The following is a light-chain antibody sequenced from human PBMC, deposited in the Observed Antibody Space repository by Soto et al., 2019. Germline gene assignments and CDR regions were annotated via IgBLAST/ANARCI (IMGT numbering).Light chain of an antibody. Sequence: MHLTPCPSSLSASVGDRVTITCRASQTITTYLSWFQQKPGKAPKLLVYGASSLKSGVPPRFSGSVSGTEFTLTISSLHSEDFTSYYCPVCYIAPVPFGQGTQREIK. CDR2: GAS. CDR1: QTITTY. V-gene: IGKV1-39*01. CDR3: PVCYIAPVP. J-gene: IGKJ5*01.